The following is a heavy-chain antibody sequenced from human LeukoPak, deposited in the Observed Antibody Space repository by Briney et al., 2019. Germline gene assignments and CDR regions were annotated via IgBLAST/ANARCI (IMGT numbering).Heavy chain of an antibody. Sequence: GGSLRLSCAASGFAVSSKYMNWVRQAPGKGLEWVTVIYLDGRADYADSVKGRFTISSDNSKNTVYLQMNSLKDEDTAVYYCARDAETSLANWDQGTLVTVSP. CDR3: ARDAETSLAN. CDR1: GFAVSSKY. V-gene: IGHV3-66*01. J-gene: IGHJ4*02. D-gene: IGHD5-24*01. CDR2: IYLDGRA.